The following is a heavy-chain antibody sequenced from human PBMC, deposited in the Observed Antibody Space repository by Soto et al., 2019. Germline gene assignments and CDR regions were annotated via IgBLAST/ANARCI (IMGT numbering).Heavy chain of an antibody. V-gene: IGHV3-30-3*01. CDR3: ARVPTVTTNKDLYFDL. D-gene: IGHD4-17*01. CDR2: ISYDGSNK. CDR1: GFTFSSYA. Sequence: QVQLVESGGGVVQPGRSLRLSCAASGFTFSSYAMHWVRQAPGKGLDWVAVISYDGSNKYYADSVKGRFTISRDNSKNTLYLQMNSLRAEDTAVYYCARVPTVTTNKDLYFDLWGRGTLVTVSS. J-gene: IGHJ2*01.